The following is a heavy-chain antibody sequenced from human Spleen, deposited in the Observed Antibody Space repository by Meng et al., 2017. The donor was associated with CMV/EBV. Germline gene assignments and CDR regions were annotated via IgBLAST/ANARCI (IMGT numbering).Heavy chain of an antibody. J-gene: IGHJ6*02. CDR2: ISGSGGST. Sequence: ESLKISCAASGFTFSSYAMSWVRQAPGKGLEWVSAISGSGGSTYYADSVKGRFTISRDNSKNTLYLQMNSLRAEDTAVYYCAKDQDIVVVPAAPPYYYYGMDVWGQGTTVTVSS. CDR1: GFTFSSYA. CDR3: AKDQDIVVVPAAPPYYYYGMDV. V-gene: IGHV3-23*01. D-gene: IGHD2-2*01.